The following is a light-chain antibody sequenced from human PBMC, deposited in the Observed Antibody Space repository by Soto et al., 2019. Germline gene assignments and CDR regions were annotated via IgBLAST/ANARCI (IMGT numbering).Light chain of an antibody. CDR3: QQIYSSPGT. CDR2: AAS. J-gene: IGKJ1*01. CDR1: QTITTY. V-gene: IGKV1-39*01. Sequence: DIQMTQSPSSLSASVGDSVTITCRASQTITTYLNWYQQQPGKAPKLLIYAASTLQRGVPSRFSGRGSATDFTLIISSLQPEDFAIYSCQQIYSSPGTFGPGTKVAI.